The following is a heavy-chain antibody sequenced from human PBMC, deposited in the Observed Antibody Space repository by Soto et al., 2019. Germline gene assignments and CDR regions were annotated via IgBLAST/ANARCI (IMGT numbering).Heavy chain of an antibody. J-gene: IGHJ5*02. CDR2: IYQSGST. V-gene: IGHV4-30-2*01. Sequence: QLQLQESGSGLVKPSQTLSLTCALSGDSISSGAYSWSWIRQPPGKGLEWIGYIYQSGSTYYNPSLKSRVTISVDRSKNHFSLKLSSVTAADTALYYCARGQGKEGAGWFDPWGQGTLVTVSS. D-gene: IGHD6-19*01. CDR1: GDSISSGAYS. CDR3: ARGQGKEGAGWFDP.